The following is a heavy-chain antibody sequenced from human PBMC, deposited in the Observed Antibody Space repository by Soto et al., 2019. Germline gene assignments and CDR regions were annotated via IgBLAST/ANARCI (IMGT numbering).Heavy chain of an antibody. CDR3: ARIYSRNYIYYYGLDV. J-gene: IGHJ6*02. V-gene: IGHV4-61*01. D-gene: IGHD6-13*01. CDR1: GGSVSSGSYS. CDR2: IYNSGTT. Sequence: TLSLTCTVSGGSVSSGSYSWSWIRQPPGKGLEWMGYIYNSGTTDYNPSLKSRVTISVDTSKNQFSLNLSSVTAADTAIYYCARIYSRNYIYYYGLDVWGQGTTVTVSS.